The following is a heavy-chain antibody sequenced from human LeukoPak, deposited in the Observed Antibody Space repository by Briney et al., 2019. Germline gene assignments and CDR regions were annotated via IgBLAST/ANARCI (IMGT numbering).Heavy chain of an antibody. Sequence: QPGGSLRLSCAASGFTFSSYWMHWVRQVPGKGLVWVSRVSPDGRTTSYADSVKGRFTISRDNAKNTVYLQMLSLRADDTAVYYCVRAKSGHYGYSDYWGQGTLVSVSS. CDR2: VSPDGRTT. CDR1: GFTFSSYW. D-gene: IGHD5-18*01. V-gene: IGHV3-74*01. J-gene: IGHJ4*02. CDR3: VRAKSGHYGYSDY.